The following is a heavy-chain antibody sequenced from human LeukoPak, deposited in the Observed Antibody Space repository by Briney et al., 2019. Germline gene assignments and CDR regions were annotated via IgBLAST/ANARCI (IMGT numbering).Heavy chain of an antibody. D-gene: IGHD3-22*01. CDR1: GYTFTSYY. J-gene: IGHJ4*02. Sequence: ASVKVSCKASGYTFTSYYMHWVRQAPGQGLEWMGIINPSGGSTSYAQKFQGRVTMTRDTSTSTVYMELSSLRSEDTAVYYCARDQSDSRGYYSNKFDYWSQGTLVTVSS. V-gene: IGHV1-46*01. CDR3: ARDQSDSRGYYSNKFDY. CDR2: INPSGGST.